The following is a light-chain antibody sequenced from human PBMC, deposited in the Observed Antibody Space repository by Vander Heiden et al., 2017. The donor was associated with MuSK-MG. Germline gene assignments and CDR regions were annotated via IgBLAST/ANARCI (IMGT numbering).Light chain of an antibody. CDR2: GAS. CDR1: ETIGGSY. J-gene: IGKJ3*01. Sequence: ELVLTQPPGTLSVSPGERATLPCRASETIGGSYLAWSQQKPGQAPRLLIYGASSRATDIPDRFTGSGSGTDFTLTISRLEPDDLAVYYCHHYDNSPPRFTFGPGTKVDLK. CDR3: HHYDNSPPRFT. V-gene: IGKV3-20*01.